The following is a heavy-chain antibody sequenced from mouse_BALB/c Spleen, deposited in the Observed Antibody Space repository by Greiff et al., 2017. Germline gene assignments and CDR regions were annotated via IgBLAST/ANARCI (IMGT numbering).Heavy chain of an antibody. CDR3: ARDYDYEVFAY. D-gene: IGHD2-4*01. CDR2: IGSGGST. J-gene: IGHJ3*01. CDR1: GFTFSSYA. Sequence: EVQLVESGGGLVKPGGSLKLSCAASGFTFSSYAMSWVRQTPEKRLEWVASIGSGGSTYYPDSVKGRFTISRDNARNILYLQMSSLRSEDTAMYYCARDYDYEVFAYWGQGTLVTVSA. V-gene: IGHV5-6-5*01.